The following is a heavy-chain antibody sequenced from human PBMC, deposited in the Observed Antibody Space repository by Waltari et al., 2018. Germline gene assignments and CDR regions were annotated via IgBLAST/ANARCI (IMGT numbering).Heavy chain of an antibody. J-gene: IGHJ4*02. Sequence: QVQLVQSGAEVKKPGSSVKVSCKASGGTFSSYAISWVRQATGQGLEWMGGIIPILGTANYAQKFQGRVTITADKSTSTAYMELSSLRSEDTAVYYCSREGYSGYVFGGYHDYWGQGTLVTVSS. CDR1: GGTFSSYA. CDR2: IIPILGTA. D-gene: IGHD5-12*01. CDR3: SREGYSGYVFGGYHDY. V-gene: IGHV1-69*10.